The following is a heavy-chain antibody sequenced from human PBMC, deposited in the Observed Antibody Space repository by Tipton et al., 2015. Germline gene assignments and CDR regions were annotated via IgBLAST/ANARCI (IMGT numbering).Heavy chain of an antibody. J-gene: IGHJ4*02. Sequence: GLVKPSETLSLTCFVSGSSVGSGNYYWSWIRQPPGKGLEWIGYIYYGGNTNYNPSLKSRVTTSVDTSKNQFSLRLTSVTAADTAVYYCAGATFYGDYFYWGQGTLVTASS. D-gene: IGHD4-17*01. CDR2: IYYGGNT. CDR3: AGATFYGDYFY. CDR1: GSSVGSGNYY. V-gene: IGHV4-61*01.